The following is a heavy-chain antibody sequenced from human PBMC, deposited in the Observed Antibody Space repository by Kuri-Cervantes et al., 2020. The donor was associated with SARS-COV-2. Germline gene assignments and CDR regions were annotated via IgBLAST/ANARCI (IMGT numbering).Heavy chain of an antibody. V-gene: IGHV3-73*01. CDR2: VRGKANNYAT. Sequence: GESLKISCAASGFTFSSYNMNWVRQAPGKGLEWVGRVRGKANNYATAYAASVKGRFTISRDDSKNMAYLQMNSLKTEDTAVYYCTTLIDYWGQGALVTVSS. J-gene: IGHJ4*02. CDR3: TTLIDY. CDR1: GFTFSSYN.